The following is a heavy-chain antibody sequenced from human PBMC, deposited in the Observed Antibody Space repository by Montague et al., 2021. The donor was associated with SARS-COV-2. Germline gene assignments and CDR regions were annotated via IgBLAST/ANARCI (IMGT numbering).Heavy chain of an antibody. CDR3: ARVARYCTNGVCQSYYYYGLDV. D-gene: IGHD2-8*01. CDR2: MYYSGST. Sequence: SETLSLTCIVSGGSTNYYYWSWIRQSPGKGLEWIGYMYYSGSTNYNPSLTSRVTMSIDRSKNQFSLKLRSVTAADTAVSYCARVARYCTNGVCQSYYYYGLDVWGQGTTVTVSS. J-gene: IGHJ6*02. CDR1: GGSTNYYY. V-gene: IGHV4-59*01.